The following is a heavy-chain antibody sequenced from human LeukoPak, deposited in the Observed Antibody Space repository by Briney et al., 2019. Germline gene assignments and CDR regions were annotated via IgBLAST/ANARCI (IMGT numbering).Heavy chain of an antibody. CDR1: GFTFSAYA. V-gene: IGHV3-23*05. Sequence: GGSLRLSCEASGFTFSAYAMTWVRQAPGKGLEWASSIRSDNKPHYSESVKGRFAISRDNSKNTLFLQLHNLRVEDTALYYCARDLHYYMAMDVWGQGTTVTVSS. CDR2: IRSDNKP. CDR3: ARDLHYYMAMDV. J-gene: IGHJ6*02. D-gene: IGHD1-26*01.